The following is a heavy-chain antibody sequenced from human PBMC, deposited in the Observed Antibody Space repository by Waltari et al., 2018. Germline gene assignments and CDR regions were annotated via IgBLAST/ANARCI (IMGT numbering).Heavy chain of an antibody. J-gene: IGHJ4*02. D-gene: IGHD6-13*01. Sequence: EVQLVESGGGLVQPGGSLRLSCAASGFTFDTYSMNWVRQAPGKGLEWVSYISSSSSSIYYADSVKGRFNISRDNAKNSVFLQMSSLRDEDTALYYCARADLGAAGNTYWGQGTLVTVSS. V-gene: IGHV3-48*02. CDR1: GFTFDTYS. CDR3: ARADLGAAGNTY. CDR2: ISSSSSSI.